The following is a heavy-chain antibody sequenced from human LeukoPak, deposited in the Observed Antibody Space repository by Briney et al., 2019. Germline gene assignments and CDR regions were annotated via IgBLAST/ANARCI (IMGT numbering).Heavy chain of an antibody. J-gene: IGHJ5*02. Sequence: PGGSLRLSCAASGFTLSTYEMNWVRQAPGKGLEWIADITISGHTKNYADSVKGRFTISRDNARTSLYLQMNSLRVEATGVYYCARGDPHADLWGQGTLVTVSS. CDR3: ARGDPHADL. CDR2: ITISGHTK. CDR1: GFTLSTYE. V-gene: IGHV3-48*03.